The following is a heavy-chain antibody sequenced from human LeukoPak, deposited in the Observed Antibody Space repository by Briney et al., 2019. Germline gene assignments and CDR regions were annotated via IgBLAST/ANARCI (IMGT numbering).Heavy chain of an antibody. CDR1: GLTFSNYG. CDR3: ARDQGRGYYYVDAFDI. J-gene: IGHJ3*02. Sequence: GGSLRLSCPASGLTFSNYGMHWVRQAPGKGLEWVAVIRYDGGKKYYADSVKGWFTISRDNSKNTLYLQMNSLRAEDTALYYCARDQGRGYYYVDAFDIWGQGPVVTVSS. V-gene: IGHV3-30*02. D-gene: IGHD3-22*01. CDR2: IRYDGGKK.